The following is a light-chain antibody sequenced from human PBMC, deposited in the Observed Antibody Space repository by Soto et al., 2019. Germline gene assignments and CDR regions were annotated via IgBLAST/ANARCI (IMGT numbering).Light chain of an antibody. J-gene: IGKJ4*01. CDR3: QQYYSYPT. V-gene: IGKV1-8*01. Sequence: AIRMTQSPSSFSASTGDRVTITCRASQGISSNLAWYQQKPGKAPKLLIYAASTLQSGVPSRFSGSGSGTDFTLTISCLQSEDFATYYCQQYYSYPTFGGGTKVDIK. CDR2: AAS. CDR1: QGISSN.